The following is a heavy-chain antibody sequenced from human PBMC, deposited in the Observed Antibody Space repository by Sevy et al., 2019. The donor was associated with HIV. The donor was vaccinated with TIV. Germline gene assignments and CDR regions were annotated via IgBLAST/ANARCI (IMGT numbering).Heavy chain of an antibody. CDR3: AREGCSKPHDY. V-gene: IGHV3-23*01. CDR1: GFTFSSYA. CDR2: FSFGCGKI. Sequence: SGSLRLSCAASGFTFSSYAMSWVRQAPGKGLEWVSTFSFGCGKINYADSVKGRFTVSRDNSKNTLYLQMHSLRAEDTAVHYCAREGCSKPHDYWGQGTLVFVSS. D-gene: IGHD3-10*02. J-gene: IGHJ4*02.